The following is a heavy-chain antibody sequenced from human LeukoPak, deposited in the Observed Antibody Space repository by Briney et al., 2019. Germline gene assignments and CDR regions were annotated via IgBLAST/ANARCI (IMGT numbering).Heavy chain of an antibody. D-gene: IGHD3-22*01. J-gene: IGHJ5*02. CDR2: IYPNSGGT. CDR1: GYTLTGYY. CDR3: ARAPPDYYDSSDNWFDP. V-gene: IGHV1-2*02. Sequence: ASLKVSCKASGYTLTGYYMHSVRQAPGQGREWMGWIYPNSGGTNYAQKFQGRVTMTRYTSISTAYMELSRVRSAGTAVYYCARAPPDYYDSSDNWFDPWGQGTLVTVSS.